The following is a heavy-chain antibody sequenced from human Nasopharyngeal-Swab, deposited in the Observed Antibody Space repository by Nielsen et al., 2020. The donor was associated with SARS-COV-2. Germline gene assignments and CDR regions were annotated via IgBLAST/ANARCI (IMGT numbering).Heavy chain of an antibody. D-gene: IGHD1-14*01. V-gene: IGHV3-9*01. J-gene: IGHJ3*02. CDR2: ISWNSETI. CDR3: AKKDCLRTTCTHAFDI. CDR1: GFTFDDYA. Sequence: GGSLRLSCAASGFTFDDYAMHWVRQAPGKGLAWVSGISWNSETIVYADSVKGRFTISRDNAKNSLYLQMNSLRAEDTALYYCAKKDCLRTTCTHAFDIWGPGTMVTVSS.